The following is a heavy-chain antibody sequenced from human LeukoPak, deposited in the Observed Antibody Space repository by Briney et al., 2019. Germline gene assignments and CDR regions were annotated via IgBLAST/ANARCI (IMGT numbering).Heavy chain of an antibody. CDR1: GGSISSSSYY. D-gene: IGHD6-13*01. CDR2: IYYSGST. CDR3: ARVPIAAAATGNDY. J-gene: IGHJ4*02. Sequence: SETLSLTCTVSGGSISSSSYYWGWIRQPPGKGLEWIGSIYYSGSTYYNPSLKSRVTISVDTSKNQFSLKLSSVTAADTALYYCARVPIAAAATGNDYWGQGTLVTVSS. V-gene: IGHV4-39*07.